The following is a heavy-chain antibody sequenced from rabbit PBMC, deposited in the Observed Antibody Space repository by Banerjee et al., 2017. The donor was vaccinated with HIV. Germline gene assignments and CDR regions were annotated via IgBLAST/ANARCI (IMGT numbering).Heavy chain of an antibody. J-gene: IGHJ3*01. CDR3: ARDDGDAGYGTVL. CDR1: GFSFTNKYV. CDR2: INTSSGNT. Sequence: QEQLVESGGDLVKPEGSLTLTCTASGFSFTNKYVMCWVRQAPGKGLEWIACINTSSGNTVYASWAKGRFTISKTSSTTVTLQMTSLTAADTATYFCARDDGDAGYGTVLWGQGTLVTVS. D-gene: IGHD7-1*01. V-gene: IGHV1S45*01.